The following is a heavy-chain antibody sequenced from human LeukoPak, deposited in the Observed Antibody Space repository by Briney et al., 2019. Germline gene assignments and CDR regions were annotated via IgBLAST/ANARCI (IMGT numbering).Heavy chain of an antibody. CDR2: IWYDGSNK. J-gene: IGHJ5*02. D-gene: IGHD3-10*01. Sequence: GGSLRLSCAASGFTFSSYGMHWVRQAPGKGLEWVAVIWYDGSNKYYADSVKGRFTISRDNSKNTLYLQMSSLRAEDTAVYYCAKGPTGGSGFATGGIDPWGQGTLVTVSS. CDR3: AKGPTGGSGFATGGIDP. CDR1: GFTFSSYG. V-gene: IGHV3-33*06.